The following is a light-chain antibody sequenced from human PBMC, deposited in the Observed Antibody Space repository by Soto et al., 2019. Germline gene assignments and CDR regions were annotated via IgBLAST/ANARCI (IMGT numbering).Light chain of an antibody. J-gene: IGKJ5*01. CDR3: QQYNDWPTIT. CDR1: QSVSGN. Sequence: EIVMTQSPVTLSESPGERATLSCRASQSVSGNLAWYQQKPGQAPRLLIYGASTRATGLPARFSGSGSGTEFTLTISSLQSEDFAVYYCQQYNDWPTITFGQGTRLEIK. V-gene: IGKV3-15*01. CDR2: GAS.